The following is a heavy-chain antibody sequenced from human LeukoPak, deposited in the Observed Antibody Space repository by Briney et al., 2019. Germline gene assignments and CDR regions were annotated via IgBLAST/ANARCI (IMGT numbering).Heavy chain of an antibody. CDR1: GFTFSSYA. Sequence: GGSLRLSCAASGFTFSSYAMSWVRQAPGKGLEWVSAVSGSGGSTYYADSVKGRFTISRDNSKSTLYLQMNSLRAEDTAVYYCAKDRAQQLVLDFWGQGTLVTVSS. V-gene: IGHV3-23*01. CDR2: VSGSGGST. D-gene: IGHD6-13*01. J-gene: IGHJ4*02. CDR3: AKDRAQQLVLDF.